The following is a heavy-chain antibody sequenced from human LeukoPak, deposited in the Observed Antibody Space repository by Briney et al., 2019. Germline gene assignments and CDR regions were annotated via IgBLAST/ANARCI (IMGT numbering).Heavy chain of an antibody. CDR1: GYSFTSYR. J-gene: IGHJ3*02. CDR2: IYPGDSDT. Sequence: GESLRISCKGSGYSFTSYRIGWVRQMPGKGLEWMGIIYPGDSDTRYSPSFQGQVTISADKSISTAYLQWSSLKASDTAMYYCARPVGAYDILTGYLAAFGIWGQGTMVTVSS. CDR3: ARPVGAYDILTGYLAAFGI. V-gene: IGHV5-51*01. D-gene: IGHD3-9*01.